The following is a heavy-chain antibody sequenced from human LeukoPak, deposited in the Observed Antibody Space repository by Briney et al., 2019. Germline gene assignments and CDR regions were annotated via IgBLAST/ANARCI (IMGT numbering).Heavy chain of an antibody. J-gene: IGHJ3*02. CDR1: GDSVSSNSAA. CDR2: TYYRSKWYN. V-gene: IGHV6-1*01. Sequence: RSQTLSLTCAISGDSVSSNSAAWNWIRQSPSRVLDWLGRTYYRSKWYNDYAVSVKSRITINPDTSKNQFSLQLNSVSPEDTAVYYCARDRRDYGDPDAFDIWGQGTMVTVSS. D-gene: IGHD4-17*01. CDR3: ARDRRDYGDPDAFDI.